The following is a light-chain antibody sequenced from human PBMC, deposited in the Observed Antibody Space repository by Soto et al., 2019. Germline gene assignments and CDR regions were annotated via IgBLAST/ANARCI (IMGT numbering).Light chain of an antibody. CDR2: DVS. CDR3: SSYTTGGSYV. J-gene: IGLJ1*01. CDR1: SRDVGGYNS. Sequence: QSVLTQPASVSGSPGLSIAISCTGTSRDVGGYNSVSWYQQQPGKVPKLMIYDVSNRPSGVSNRFSGSKSGNTASLTISGLQAEDEGDYYCSSYTTGGSYVFGTGTKVPS. V-gene: IGLV2-14*01.